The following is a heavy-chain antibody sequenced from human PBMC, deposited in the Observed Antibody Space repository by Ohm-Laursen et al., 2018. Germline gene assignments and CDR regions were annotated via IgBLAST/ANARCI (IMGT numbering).Heavy chain of an antibody. CDR3: ARHVQAHSGSCFAHFDL. D-gene: IGHD1-26*01. CDR1: GGSLSGYF. V-gene: IGHV4-59*08. J-gene: IGHJ4*02. CDR2: IFYTGTT. Sequence: TLSLTCSVSGGSLSGYFWSWIRQPPGKGLEWIGYIFYTGTTNYKSSLRSRLTISSDTSKGQLSLKLASVTAADTAIYYCARHVQAHSGSCFAHFDLWGQGALVTVSS.